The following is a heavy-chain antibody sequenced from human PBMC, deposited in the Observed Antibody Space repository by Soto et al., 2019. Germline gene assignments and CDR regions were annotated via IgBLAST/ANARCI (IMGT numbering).Heavy chain of an antibody. CDR2: INHSGST. Sequence: QVQLQQWGAGLLKPSETLSLTCAVYGGSFSGYYWSWIRQPPGKGLEWIGEINHSGSTNYNPSLKSRVTISVDTSKNQFSLKLSSVTAADTAVYYCARVEMATITHWGQGTLVTFSS. D-gene: IGHD5-12*01. V-gene: IGHV4-34*01. CDR3: ARVEMATITH. J-gene: IGHJ4*02. CDR1: GGSFSGYY.